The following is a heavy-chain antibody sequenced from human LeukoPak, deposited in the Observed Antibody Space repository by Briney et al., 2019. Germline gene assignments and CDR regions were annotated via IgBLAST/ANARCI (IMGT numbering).Heavy chain of an antibody. J-gene: IGHJ4*02. CDR1: GFTFRSYR. CDR2: INSDGSST. CDR3: AGERSDMIGD. D-gene: IGHD3-16*01. Sequence: GSLRLSCAVSGFTFRSYRMHWVRQAPGKGLVWVSRINSDGSSTRYADSVNRRFTISRDNAKNTLYLQMNSLRAEDTAVYYCAGERSDMIGDWGQGTLFTVSS. V-gene: IGHV3-74*01.